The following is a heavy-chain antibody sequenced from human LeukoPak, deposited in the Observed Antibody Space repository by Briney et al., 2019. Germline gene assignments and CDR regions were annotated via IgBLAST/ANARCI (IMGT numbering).Heavy chain of an antibody. D-gene: IGHD3-22*01. CDR1: GFTFSSYW. J-gene: IGHJ4*02. Sequence: GGSLRLSCAASGFTFSSYWMSWVRQAPGKGLEWVANIKQDGSEKYYVDSVKGRFTISRDNAKNSLYLQMNSLRAEDTAVYYCARVVRNYDSSGYYYGGRAYYFDYWGQGTLVTVSS. CDR3: ARVVRNYDSSGYYYGGRAYYFDY. V-gene: IGHV3-7*01. CDR2: IKQDGSEK.